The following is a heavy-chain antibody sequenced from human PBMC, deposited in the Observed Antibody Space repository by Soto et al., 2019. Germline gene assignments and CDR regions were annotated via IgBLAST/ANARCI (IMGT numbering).Heavy chain of an antibody. D-gene: IGHD5-12*01. Sequence: PGGSLRLSCAASGFTFSSYAMHWVRQATGKGLEWVSAIGTAGDTYYPGSVKGRFTISRENAKNSLYLQMNSFRAWDTAVYYCARVGRLRFFDYWGQGTLVTVSS. CDR3: ARVGRLRFFDY. J-gene: IGHJ4*02. CDR1: GFTFSSYA. V-gene: IGHV3-13*04. CDR2: IGTAGDT.